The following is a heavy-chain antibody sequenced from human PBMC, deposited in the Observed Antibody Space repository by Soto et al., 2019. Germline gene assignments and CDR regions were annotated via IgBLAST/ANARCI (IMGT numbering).Heavy chain of an antibody. J-gene: IGHJ3*02. CDR1: GFTFDDYA. CDR2: ITWNSGTL. D-gene: IGHD2-2*01. CDR3: AKLPCSSTNCFRRFGRDQDVSDI. V-gene: IGHV3-9*01. Sequence: PGGSLRLSCEASGFTFDDYAIHWVRQGPGKGLEWVSVITWNSGTLVYADSVKGRFTVSRDNAKNSLSLQMNSLRVEDTALYFCAKLPCSSTNCFRRFGRDQDVSDIWGQGTMVTVSS.